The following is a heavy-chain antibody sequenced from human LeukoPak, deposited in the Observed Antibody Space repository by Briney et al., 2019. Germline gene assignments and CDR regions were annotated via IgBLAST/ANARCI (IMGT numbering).Heavy chain of an antibody. CDR3: ARITGTTKVDY. V-gene: IGHV4-34*01. Sequence: SETLSLTCAVYGGSFSAYYWSWIRQPPGKGLEWIGEINHSGSTNYNPSLKSRVTISVDTSKNQFSLKLSSVTAADTAVYYCARITGTTKVDYWGQGTLVTVSS. D-gene: IGHD1-7*01. J-gene: IGHJ4*02. CDR1: GGSFSAYY. CDR2: INHSGST.